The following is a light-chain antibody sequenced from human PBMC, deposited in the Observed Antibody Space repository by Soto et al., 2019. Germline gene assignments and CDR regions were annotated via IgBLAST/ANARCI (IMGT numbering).Light chain of an antibody. CDR1: QSVSSY. CDR2: DAS. V-gene: IGKV3-11*01. CDR3: QQRSNWPSIT. Sequence: PGERATLSCRASQSVSSYLAWYQQKPGQAPRLLIYDASNRATGIPARFSGSGSGTDFTLTINSLEPEDFAVYYCQQRSNWPSITFGQGTRLEIK. J-gene: IGKJ5*01.